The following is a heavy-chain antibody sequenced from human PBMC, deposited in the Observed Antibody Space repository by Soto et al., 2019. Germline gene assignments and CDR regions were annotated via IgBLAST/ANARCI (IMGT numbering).Heavy chain of an antibody. Sequence: GGSLRLSCIASGFTFGDYAMSWFRQAPGKGLEWVGFIRSKVYGGTTEYAASVKGRFTISRDDSISIAYLQMNSLKTEDTAVYYCISTIFGVVIPGGYYYGMDVWGQGTTVTVS. CDR3: ISTIFGVVIPGGYYYGMDV. CDR1: GFTFGDYA. J-gene: IGHJ6*02. V-gene: IGHV3-49*03. D-gene: IGHD3-3*01. CDR2: IRSKVYGGTT.